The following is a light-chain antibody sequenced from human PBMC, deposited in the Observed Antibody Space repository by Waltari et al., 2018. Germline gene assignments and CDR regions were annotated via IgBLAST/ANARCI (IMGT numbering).Light chain of an antibody. CDR1: QGISNY. V-gene: IGKV1-9*01. J-gene: IGKJ4*01. Sequence: IQLTQSPSSLSASVGDRVTITCRASQGISNYLACYQQKPGRAPKLLIYTASTLQSGVPSRCSGRGARTDFTLTISSLQPEDFATCDCQQLNSYPLTFGGGTKVEIK. CDR2: TAS. CDR3: QQLNSYPLT.